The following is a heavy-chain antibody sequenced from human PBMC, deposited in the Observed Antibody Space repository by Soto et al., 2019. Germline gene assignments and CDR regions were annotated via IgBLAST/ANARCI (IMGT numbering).Heavy chain of an antibody. V-gene: IGHV4-34*01. D-gene: IGHD2-15*01. J-gene: IGHJ4*02. Sequence: PSETLSLTCAVYGGSFSGYYWSWIRQPPGKGLEWIGEINHSGSTNYNPSLKSRVTISVDTSKNQFSLKLSSVTAADTAVYYCARGGRVVVVAATRGYSYGPFDYWGQGTLVTVSS. CDR1: GGSFSGYY. CDR3: ARGGRVVVVAATRGYSYGPFDY. CDR2: INHSGST.